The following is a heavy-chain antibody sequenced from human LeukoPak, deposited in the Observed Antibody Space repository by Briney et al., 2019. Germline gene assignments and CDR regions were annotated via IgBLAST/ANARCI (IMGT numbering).Heavy chain of an antibody. CDR1: GFTFDDYA. J-gene: IGHJ5*02. V-gene: IGHV3-9*01. Sequence: GGSLRLSCAASGFTFDDYAMPWVRHAPGKGLEWVSGISWNSGSIGYADSVKGRFTISRDNAKNSLYLQMNSLRAEDAALYYCAKDPSPYYNENWFDPWGQGTLVTVSS. D-gene: IGHD3-10*01. CDR2: ISWNSGSI. CDR3: AKDPSPYYNENWFDP.